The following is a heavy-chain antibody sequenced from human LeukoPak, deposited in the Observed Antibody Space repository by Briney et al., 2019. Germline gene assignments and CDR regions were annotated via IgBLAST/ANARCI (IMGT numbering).Heavy chain of an antibody. V-gene: IGHV3-23*01. J-gene: IGHJ4*02. Sequence: GGSLRLSCAASGFTFSNYALTWVRRAPGKGLEWVSAISYTGGSTYYADSVKGRFTVSRDNSKKALYLQMNSLRADDTAVYYCAKVPHLYYGSGSYQLDYWGQGTLVTVSS. CDR2: ISYTGGST. D-gene: IGHD3-10*01. CDR1: GFTFSNYA. CDR3: AKVPHLYYGSGSYQLDY.